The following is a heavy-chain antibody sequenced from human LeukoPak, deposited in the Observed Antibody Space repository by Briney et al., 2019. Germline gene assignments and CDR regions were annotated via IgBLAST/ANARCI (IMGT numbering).Heavy chain of an antibody. V-gene: IGHV3-30*18. J-gene: IGHJ6*02. D-gene: IGHD5/OR15-5a*01. CDR1: GFTFSSYG. Sequence: GGSLRLSCAASGFTFSSYGMHWVRQAPGKGLEWVAVISYDGSNKYYADSVKGRFTISRDNSKNTLYLQMNSLRAEDTAVYYCAKDGKRFVVSTIQDYYYGMDVWGQRTTVTVSS. CDR2: ISYDGSNK. CDR3: AKDGKRFVVSTIQDYYYGMDV.